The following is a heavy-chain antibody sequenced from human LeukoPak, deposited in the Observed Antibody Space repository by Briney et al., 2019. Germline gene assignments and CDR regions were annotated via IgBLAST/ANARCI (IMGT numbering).Heavy chain of an antibody. D-gene: IGHD4-17*01. V-gene: IGHV4-59*11. CDR2: ISYIGTT. CDR3: ARDLVTVTKGFDI. CDR1: DDSFSSHY. Sequence: SETLSLTCAVSDDSFSSHYWTWIRQPPGKGLEWIGYISYIGTTNYNPSLKSRVTISIDTSKNQFSLELSSVTAADTAVYYCARDLVTVTKGFDIWGQGTMVSVSS. J-gene: IGHJ3*02.